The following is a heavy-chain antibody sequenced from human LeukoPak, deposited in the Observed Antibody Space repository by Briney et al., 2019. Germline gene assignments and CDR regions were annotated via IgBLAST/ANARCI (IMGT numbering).Heavy chain of an antibody. Sequence: GGSLRLSCAASEVIFSGYWMNWVRQAPRKGLEWVANIKQDGSEKQYVDSVRGRFTISRDNAKNSLYLQMNSLRVEDTAVYYCARDGFVGAADYWGQGTLVTVSS. D-gene: IGHD6-13*01. CDR3: ARDGFVGAADY. CDR1: EVIFSGYW. CDR2: IKQDGSEK. V-gene: IGHV3-7*01. J-gene: IGHJ4*02.